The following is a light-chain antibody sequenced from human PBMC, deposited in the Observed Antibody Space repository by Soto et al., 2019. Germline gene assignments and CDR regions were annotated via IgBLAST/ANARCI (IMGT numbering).Light chain of an antibody. CDR3: CSYASSSTYV. CDR1: SSDVGNYNL. Sequence: QSALTQPASVSGSPGQSIAISCTGTSSDVGNYNLVSWYQQHPGKAPKLMIYEGTKRPSGVSDRFSGSKSGNTASLTTSGLQAEDEADYYCCSYASSSTYVFGTGTKVTVL. CDR2: EGT. V-gene: IGLV2-23*01. J-gene: IGLJ1*01.